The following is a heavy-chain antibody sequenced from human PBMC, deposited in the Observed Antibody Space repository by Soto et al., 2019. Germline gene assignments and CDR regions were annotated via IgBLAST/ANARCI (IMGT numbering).Heavy chain of an antibody. J-gene: IGHJ4*02. CDR1: GGTFSSYA. CDR3: AVKAVAGRWDLDY. V-gene: IGHV1-69*13. CDR2: IIPIFGTA. Sequence: SVKVSCKASGGTFSSYAISWVRQAPGQGLEWMGGIIPIFGTANYAQKVQGRVTITADESTSTAYMELSSLRSEDTAVYYCAVKAVAGRWDLDYWGQGTLVSVS. D-gene: IGHD6-19*01.